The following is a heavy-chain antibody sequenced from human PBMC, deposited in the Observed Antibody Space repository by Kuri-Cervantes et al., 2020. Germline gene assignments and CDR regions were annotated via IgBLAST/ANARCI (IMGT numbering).Heavy chain of an antibody. J-gene: IGHJ3*02. D-gene: IGHD2-2*02. CDR1: GYSISSGYY. CDR2: IYYSGST. V-gene: IGHV4-38-2*02. CDR3: ARGDTVDAFDI. Sequence: SETLSLTCTVSGYSISSGYYWGWIRQPPGKGLEWIGSIYYSGSTNYNPSLKSRVTISVDTSKNQFSLKLSSVTAADTAVYYCARGDTVDAFDIWGQGTMVTVSS.